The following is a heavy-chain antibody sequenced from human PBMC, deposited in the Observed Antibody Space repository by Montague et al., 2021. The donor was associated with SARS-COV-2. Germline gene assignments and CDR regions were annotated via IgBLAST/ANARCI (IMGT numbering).Heavy chain of an antibody. J-gene: IGHJ5*02. V-gene: IGHV4-39*01. CDR3: ARPVSYYDILSSSTNWFDP. CDR2: IYYSGST. D-gene: IGHD3-9*01. CDR1: GGSISSSSYY. Sequence: SETLSLTCTVSGGSISSSSYYWGWIRQPPGKELEWIGSIYYSGSTYYNPSLKSRVTISVDTSKNQFSLKLSSVTAADTAVYYCARPVSYYDILSSSTNWFDPWGQGTLVTVSS.